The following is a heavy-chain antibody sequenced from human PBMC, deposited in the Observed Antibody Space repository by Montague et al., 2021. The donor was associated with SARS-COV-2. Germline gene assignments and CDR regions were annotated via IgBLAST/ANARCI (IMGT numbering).Heavy chain of an antibody. CDR1: FGSFSGYY. D-gene: IGHD4-23*01. J-gene: IGHJ1*01. CDR2: INHSGTT. Sequence: SETLSLPFSFSFGSFSGYYWTWIRQSPGKGLEWIAEINHSGTTNYNFNPSLRSRVTISVDTSKSQFSLKLSSVTAADTGVYYCARWDPQTLTLIGLRGKSARHHWGQGTRVSCSS. CDR3: ARWDPQTLTLIGLRGKSARHH. V-gene: IGHV4-34*01.